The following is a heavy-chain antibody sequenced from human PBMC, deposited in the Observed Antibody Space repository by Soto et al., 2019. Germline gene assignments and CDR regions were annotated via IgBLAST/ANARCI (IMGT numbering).Heavy chain of an antibody. Sequence: ESGGGVVQPGGSLRLSCAASGFTFSNYGMHGVRQAPGKGLEWVAVIWYDGNNKYYADSVKGRFTISRDNSNNTLYVQMTSLRAEDTAVYYCARGLHSLFDYWGQGTLVTVSS. J-gene: IGHJ4*02. D-gene: IGHD2-21*01. CDR2: IWYDGNNK. CDR1: GFTFSNYG. CDR3: ARGLHSLFDY. V-gene: IGHV3-33*01.